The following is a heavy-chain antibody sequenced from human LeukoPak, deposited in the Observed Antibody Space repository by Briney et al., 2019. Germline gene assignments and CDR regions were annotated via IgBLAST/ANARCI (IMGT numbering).Heavy chain of an antibody. CDR1: GFTFDDYA. CDR2: ISWDGGST. D-gene: IGHD5-24*01. CDR3: AKDRSRDGYNLDY. Sequence: PGGSLRLSCAASGFTFDDYATHWVRPAPGEGLEWVSLISWDGGSTYYADSVKGRFTISRDNSKNSLYLQMNSLRAEDTALYYCAKDRSRDGYNLDYWGQGTLVTVSS. V-gene: IGHV3-43D*03. J-gene: IGHJ4*02.